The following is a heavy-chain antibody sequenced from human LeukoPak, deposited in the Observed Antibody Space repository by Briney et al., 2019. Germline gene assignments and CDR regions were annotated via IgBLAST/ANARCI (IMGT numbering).Heavy chain of an antibody. CDR1: GFTFSSYA. V-gene: IGHV3-23*01. CDR3: AMYSSSAEIDY. Sequence: GGSLRLSCAASGFTFSSYAMSWVRQAPGKGLEWVSAISGSGGSTYYADSAKGRFTISRDNSKNTLYLQMNSLRAEDTAVYYCAMYSSSAEIDYWGQGTLVTVSS. D-gene: IGHD6-6*01. CDR2: ISGSGGST. J-gene: IGHJ4*02.